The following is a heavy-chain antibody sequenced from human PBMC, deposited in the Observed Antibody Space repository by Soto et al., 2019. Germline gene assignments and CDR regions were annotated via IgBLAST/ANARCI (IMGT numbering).Heavy chain of an antibody. Sequence: QVQLQQWGAGLLKPPETLSLTCAVYGGSFSGYYWSWIRQTPGKGLEWIGEINHSGSTNYNPCLKSRVTRSVETSKNQFSLKLSSVTAADTAVYYCARGRTTMVRGVIIGRDFDYWGQGTLVTVSS. J-gene: IGHJ4*02. CDR1: GGSFSGYY. D-gene: IGHD3-10*01. CDR3: ARGRTTMVRGVIIGRDFDY. CDR2: INHSGST. V-gene: IGHV4-34*01.